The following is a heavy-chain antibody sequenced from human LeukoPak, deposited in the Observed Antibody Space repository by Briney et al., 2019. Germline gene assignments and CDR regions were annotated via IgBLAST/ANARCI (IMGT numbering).Heavy chain of an antibody. J-gene: IGHJ4*01. CDR2: IWYDGSNK. CDR1: GFIFRRYD. D-gene: IGHD3-22*01. V-gene: IGHV3-33*08. Sequence: GGSLTLLCTASGFIFRRYDLHCVRQAPGKGLEWVAVIWYDGSNKYYADSVKGRFTISRDNSKNTLYLLMNSLRAEDTAVYYCARVEASRYVTYWGQPCLVTVSS. CDR3: ARVEASRYVTY.